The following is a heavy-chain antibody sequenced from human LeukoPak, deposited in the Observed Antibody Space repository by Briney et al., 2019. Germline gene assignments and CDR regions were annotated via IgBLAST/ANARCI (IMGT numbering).Heavy chain of an antibody. V-gene: IGHV4-39*01. CDR3: ARRGSGTYYFDY. J-gene: IGHJ4*02. D-gene: IGHD1-26*01. CDR1: GGSISSSSYY. CDR2: IYYSGST. Sequence: SETLSLTCTVSGGSISSSSYYWGWLRQPPGKGLEWIGSIYYSGSTYYNPSLKSRVTISIDTSKNQFSLKLSSVTAADTAVYYCARRGSGTYYFDYWGQETLVTVSS.